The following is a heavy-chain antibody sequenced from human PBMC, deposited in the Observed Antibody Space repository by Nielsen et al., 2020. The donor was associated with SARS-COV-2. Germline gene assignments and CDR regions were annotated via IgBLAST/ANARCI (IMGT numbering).Heavy chain of an antibody. CDR3: ARRAYYDYVWGSYHPFDY. CDR2: ISSSSSYI. J-gene: IGHJ4*02. D-gene: IGHD3-16*02. CDR1: GFTFSSYS. V-gene: IGHV3-21*01. Sequence: GESLKISCAASGFTFSSYSMNWVRQAPGKGLEWVSSISSSSSYIYYADSVKGRFTISRDNAKNSLYLQMNSLRDEDTAVYYCARRAYYDYVWGSYHPFDYWGQGTLVTVSS.